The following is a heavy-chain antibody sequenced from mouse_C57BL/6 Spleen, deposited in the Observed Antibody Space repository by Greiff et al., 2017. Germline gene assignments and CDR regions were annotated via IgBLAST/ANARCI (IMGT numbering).Heavy chain of an antibody. D-gene: IGHD1-1*01. V-gene: IGHV5-4*03. Sequence: EVMLVESGGGLVKPGGSLKLSCAASGFTFSSYAMSWVRQTPEKRLEWVATISDGGSYTYYPDNVKGRFTISRDNAKNNLYLQMSHLKSEDTAMYYCARGGTTVVHYYAMDYWGQGTSVTVSS. CDR1: GFTFSSYA. CDR2: ISDGGSYT. CDR3: ARGGTTVVHYYAMDY. J-gene: IGHJ4*01.